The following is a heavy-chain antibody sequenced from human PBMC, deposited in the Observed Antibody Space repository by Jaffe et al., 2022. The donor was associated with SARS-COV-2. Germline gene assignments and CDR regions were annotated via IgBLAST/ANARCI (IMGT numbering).Heavy chain of an antibody. V-gene: IGHV4-34*01. CDR3: ARGGVVPAAIPTQTTNYFDY. J-gene: IGHJ4*02. CDR1: GGSFSGYY. Sequence: QVQLQQWGAGLLKPSETLSLTCAVYGGSFSGYYWSWIRQPPGKGLEWIGEINHSGSTNYNPSLKSRVTISVDTSKNQFSLKLSSVTAADTAVYYCARGGVVPAAIPTQTTNYFDYWGQGTLVTVSS. CDR2: INHSGST. D-gene: IGHD2-2*01.